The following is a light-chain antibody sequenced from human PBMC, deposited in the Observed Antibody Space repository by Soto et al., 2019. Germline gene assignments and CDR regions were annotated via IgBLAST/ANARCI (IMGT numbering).Light chain of an antibody. V-gene: IGLV2-23*01. CDR3: CSYVSSSTYV. J-gene: IGLJ1*01. CDR1: SSDVGSGSHNL. Sequence: QSALTQPASVSGSPGQSITIPCTGTSSDVGSGSHNLVSWYQQRPGKAPKLMIYEGSKRPTGVSNRFSGSKSGITAFLTIFGLQADDEADYYCCSYVSSSTYVFGTGTKVTV. CDR2: EGS.